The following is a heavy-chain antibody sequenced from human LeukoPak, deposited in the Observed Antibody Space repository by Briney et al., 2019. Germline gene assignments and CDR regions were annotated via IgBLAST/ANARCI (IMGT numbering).Heavy chain of an antibody. D-gene: IGHD3-16*01. V-gene: IGHV4-38-2*02. J-gene: IGHJ5*02. CDR2: IHHSGNT. CDR3: ARRVRAGDLDWLEP. Sequence: SETLSLTCTVSGYSISSVYNWGWVRQPPGKGLEWIGDIHHSGNTNYTPSLRSRVTMSADTSKNQFSLKLSSVTAADTALYYCARRVRAGDLDWLEPWGQGTLVPVSS. CDR1: GYSISSVYN.